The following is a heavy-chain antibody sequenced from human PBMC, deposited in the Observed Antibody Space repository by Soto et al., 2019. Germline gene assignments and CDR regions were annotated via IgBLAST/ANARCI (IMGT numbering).Heavy chain of an antibody. CDR3: ARDKRGYSYGLYYYYGMDV. J-gene: IGHJ6*02. CDR1: GGSISSYY. D-gene: IGHD5-18*01. Sequence: SETLSLTCTVSGGSISSYYWSWIRQPPGKGLEWIGYIYYSGSTNYNPSLKSRVTISVDTSKNQFSLKLSSVTAADTAVYYCARDKRGYSYGLYYYYGMDVWGQGTTVTVSS. CDR2: IYYSGST. V-gene: IGHV4-59*01.